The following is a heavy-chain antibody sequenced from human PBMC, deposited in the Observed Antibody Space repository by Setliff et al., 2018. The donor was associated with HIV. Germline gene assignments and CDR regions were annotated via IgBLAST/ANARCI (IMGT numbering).Heavy chain of an antibody. D-gene: IGHD5-18*01. CDR2: IYYSGST. J-gene: IGHJ4*02. V-gene: IGHV4-59*01. CDR1: GGSISSYY. CDR3: ARGGVGYSYGYILDY. Sequence: PSETLSLTCTVSGGSISSYYWSWFRQPPGKGLEWIGYIYYSGSTNYNPSLKSRVTISVDTSKNQFSLKLSSVTAADTAVYYCARGGVGYSYGYILDYWGQGTLVTVSS.